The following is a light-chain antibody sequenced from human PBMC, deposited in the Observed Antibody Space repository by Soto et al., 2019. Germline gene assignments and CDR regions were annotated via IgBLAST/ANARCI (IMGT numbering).Light chain of an antibody. CDR2: GAS. CDR1: QSVSSSY. CDR3: QQYGSSPGT. V-gene: IGKV3-20*01. Sequence: EIALTQSPGTLSLSPGERATLSCRASQSVSSSYLAWYQQKPGQAPRLLIYGASSRATGIPDRFSGSGSGTDVTLTISRLEPEDFAVYYCQQYGSSPGTFGQGTKVEIK. J-gene: IGKJ1*01.